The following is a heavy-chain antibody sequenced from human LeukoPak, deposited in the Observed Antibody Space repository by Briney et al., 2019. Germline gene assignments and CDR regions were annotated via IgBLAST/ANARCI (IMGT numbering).Heavy chain of an antibody. D-gene: IGHD2-15*01. CDR3: AKASGPPRGGFDY. CDR2: ISWNSGSI. J-gene: IGHJ4*02. Sequence: GGSLRLSCAASGFTFDDYAMHWVRQAPGKGLEWVSGISWNSGSIGYADSVKGRFTISRDNAKYSLYLQMNSLRAEDTAVYYCAKASGPPRGGFDYWGQGTLVTVSS. V-gene: IGHV3-9*01. CDR1: GFTFDDYA.